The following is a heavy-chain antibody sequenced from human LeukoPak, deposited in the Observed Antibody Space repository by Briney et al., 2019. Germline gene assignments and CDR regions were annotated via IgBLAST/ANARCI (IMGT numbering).Heavy chain of an antibody. J-gene: IGHJ5*02. CDR2: ITGYNANA. Sequence: ASVQVSCKASGYTFNSYGISWVRQAPGQGLEWMGWITGYNANAKYPQNLQGRVNMTTDTSTSTAYMDLRSLRSDDTAVYYCARVYYYDSSGHNWFDPWGQGTLVTVSS. V-gene: IGHV1-18*01. D-gene: IGHD3-22*01. CDR1: GYTFNSYG. CDR3: ARVYYYDSSGHNWFDP.